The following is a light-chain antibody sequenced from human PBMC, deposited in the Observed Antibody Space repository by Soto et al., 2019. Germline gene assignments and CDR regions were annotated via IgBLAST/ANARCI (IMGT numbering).Light chain of an antibody. CDR2: GAP. Sequence: EIVMTQAPATLSVSPGERATLSCRASQTISGDLAWYQQKPGQAPRLLIYGAPSRATGIPDRISGSGSGTDFTPTISRLEPEDFAVYYCQQYGSSPITFGQGTRLEIK. J-gene: IGKJ5*01. CDR3: QQYGSSPIT. V-gene: IGKV3-20*01. CDR1: QTISGD.